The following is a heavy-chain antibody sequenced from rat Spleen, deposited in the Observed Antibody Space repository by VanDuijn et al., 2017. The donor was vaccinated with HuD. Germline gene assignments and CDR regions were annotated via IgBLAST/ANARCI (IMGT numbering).Heavy chain of an antibody. CDR3: ARGDYSSPRGGY. CDR1: GFTFSDYY. CDR2: IISGGSNA. Sequence: EVQLVESDGGLVQPGRSLKLSCAASGFTFSDYYMAWVRQAPKKGLEWVATIISGGSNAYYPDSVKGRFTISRDNAKSTLYLQMDSLRSEDTATYSCARGDYSSPRGGYWGQGVMVTVSS. V-gene: IGHV5-7*01. D-gene: IGHD1-2*01. J-gene: IGHJ2*01.